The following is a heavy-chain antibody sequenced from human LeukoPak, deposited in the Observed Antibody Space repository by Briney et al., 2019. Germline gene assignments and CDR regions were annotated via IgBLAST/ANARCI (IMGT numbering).Heavy chain of an antibody. V-gene: IGHV3-53*01. D-gene: IGHD3-22*01. CDR2: IYSGGSI. J-gene: IGHJ6*02. CDR3: ARVGLGTTRSGYYYYGMDV. CDR1: GFTVRSNY. Sequence: GGPLRLSRAASGFTVRSNYMSWVRPAPGKGLEWVSVIYSGGSIYYADSVKGGFTISRDNSRNTLDLQMNSLKVEGAAVYYCARVGLGTTRSGYYYYGMDVWGQGTTVTVSS.